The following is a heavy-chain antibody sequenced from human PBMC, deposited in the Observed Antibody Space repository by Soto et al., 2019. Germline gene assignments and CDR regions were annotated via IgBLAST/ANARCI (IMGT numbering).Heavy chain of an antibody. V-gene: IGHV3-23*01. CDR2: ISGSGDST. J-gene: IGHJ4*02. D-gene: IGHD6-19*01. Sequence: EVQLLESGGGLVQPGGSLRLSCAPSGFTFSSYAMSWVRQAPGKGLEWVSVISGSGDSTYYADSVKGRFTISRDNSKNTLYLQMNSLRAEDTAVYYCARRTSGWYLDYWGQGTLVTVSS. CDR1: GFTFSSYA. CDR3: ARRTSGWYLDY.